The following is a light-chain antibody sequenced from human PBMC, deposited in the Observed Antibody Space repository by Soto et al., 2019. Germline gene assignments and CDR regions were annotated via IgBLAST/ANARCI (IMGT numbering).Light chain of an antibody. CDR2: KAS. Sequence: DLQMTQSPSTLSASVGDRVTITCRASQSISSWLAWYQQKPGKAPKLLIYKASSLESGVPSRFSGSGSGTEFTLNISSLQPDDFATYYCQQYNSYPLTFGGGTKVEIK. CDR3: QQYNSYPLT. J-gene: IGKJ4*01. CDR1: QSISSW. V-gene: IGKV1-5*03.